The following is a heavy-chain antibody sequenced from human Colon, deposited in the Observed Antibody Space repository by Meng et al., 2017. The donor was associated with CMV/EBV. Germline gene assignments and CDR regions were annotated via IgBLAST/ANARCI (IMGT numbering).Heavy chain of an antibody. D-gene: IGHD3-10*01. CDR3: ARALYINNVKNWFDI. J-gene: IGHJ4*01. CDR1: GGTFRSYA. Sequence: KISCKASGGTFRSYAFSWVRQAPGQGLEWMGGIIPIFGTTNYAQRFQGRVTITRDDSTSTVYMELTSLTSDDTAVYYCARALYINNVKNWFDIWGHGTLVTVSS. V-gene: IGHV1-69*05. CDR2: IIPIFGTT.